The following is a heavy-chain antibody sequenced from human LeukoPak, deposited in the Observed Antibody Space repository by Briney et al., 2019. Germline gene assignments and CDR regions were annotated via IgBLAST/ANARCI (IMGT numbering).Heavy chain of an antibody. V-gene: IGHV3-21*01. Sequence: GGSLRLSCAASGFTFSSYSMNWVRQAPGKGLEWVSSISSSSSYIYYADSVKGRFTISRDNAKNSLYLQMNSLRAEDTAVYYCARRYPNTFGGVIADYWGQGTLVTVSS. CDR2: ISSSSSYI. CDR3: ARRYPNTFGGVIADY. D-gene: IGHD3-16*02. J-gene: IGHJ4*02. CDR1: GFTFSSYS.